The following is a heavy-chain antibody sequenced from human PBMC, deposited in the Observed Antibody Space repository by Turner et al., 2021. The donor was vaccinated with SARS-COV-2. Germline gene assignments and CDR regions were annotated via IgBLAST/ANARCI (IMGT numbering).Heavy chain of an antibody. D-gene: IGHD3-10*01. V-gene: IGHV3-23*01. CDR2: IHSTFHT. J-gene: IGHJ4*02. CDR1: GLTFSNYG. Sequence: EVQLLESGGGLVQPGGSLTLSCAASGLTFSNYGMSWVRQAQGKGLEWVSTIHSTFHTYYADSVNGRFTISRDNSNNMLFLQMNSLRAEDTAKYYCAKDHYGSNDYWGQGTLVTVSS. CDR3: AKDHYGSNDY.